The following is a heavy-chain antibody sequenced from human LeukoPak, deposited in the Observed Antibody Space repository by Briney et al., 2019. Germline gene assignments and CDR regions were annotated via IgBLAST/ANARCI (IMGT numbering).Heavy chain of an antibody. CDR3: ARASHGWYFDL. CDR1: GGSFSGYY. V-gene: IGHV4-34*01. J-gene: IGHJ2*01. CDR2: INHSGST. D-gene: IGHD6-6*01. Sequence: PSETPSLTCAVYGGSFSGYYWSWIRQPPGKGLEWIGEINHSGSTNYNPSLKSRVTISVDTSKNQFSLKLSSVTAADTAVYYCARASHGWYFDLWGRGTLVTVSS.